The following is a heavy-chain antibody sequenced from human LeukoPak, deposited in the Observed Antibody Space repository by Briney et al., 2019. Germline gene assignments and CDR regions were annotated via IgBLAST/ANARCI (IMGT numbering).Heavy chain of an antibody. CDR3: ARGNTMTSTFDI. CDR2: IIPIFGTA. Sequence: VASVKVSCKASGGTFSSYAISWVRQAPGQGLEWMGGIIPIFGTANYAQKFQGRVTITTDESTSTAYMELSSLRPEDTAVYYCARGNTMTSTFDIWGQGTMVTVSS. CDR1: GGTFSSYA. V-gene: IGHV1-69*05. J-gene: IGHJ3*02. D-gene: IGHD3-22*01.